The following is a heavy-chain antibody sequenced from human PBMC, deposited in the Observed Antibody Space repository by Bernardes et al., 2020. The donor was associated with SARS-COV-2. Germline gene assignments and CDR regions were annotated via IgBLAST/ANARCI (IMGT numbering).Heavy chain of an antibody. CDR1: GFTLSDFY. Sequence: GGSLRLSCAVSGFTLSDFYMSWFRQAPGKGLEWVAYISSSSNTIHYADSVKGRFIISRDNAKNSLSLQVNSLRSEDTAVYYCARDRGSGLPDYYGMDVWGQGTTVTVSS. CDR3: ARDRGSGLPDYYGMDV. J-gene: IGHJ6*02. V-gene: IGHV3-11*01. D-gene: IGHD2-21*01. CDR2: ISSSSNTI.